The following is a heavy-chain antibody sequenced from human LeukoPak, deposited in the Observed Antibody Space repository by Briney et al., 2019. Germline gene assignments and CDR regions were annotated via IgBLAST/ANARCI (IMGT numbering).Heavy chain of an antibody. CDR1: RYSISSGYY. Sequence: PSETLSLTCTVSRYSISSGYYWGWIRQPPGKGLEWIGSIYHSGSTYYNPSLKSRVTISVDTSKNQFSLKLSSVTAADTAVYYCARGRSSTAEDAFDIWGQGTMVTVSS. V-gene: IGHV4-38-2*02. CDR2: IYHSGST. J-gene: IGHJ3*02. CDR3: ARGRSSTAEDAFDI. D-gene: IGHD2-2*01.